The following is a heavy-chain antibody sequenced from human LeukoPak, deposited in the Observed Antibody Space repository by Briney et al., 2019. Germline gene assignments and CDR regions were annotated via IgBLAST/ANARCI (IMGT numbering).Heavy chain of an antibody. J-gene: IGHJ4*02. CDR3: ANLALWGYCSSTSCYTLDY. D-gene: IGHD2-2*02. CDR2: ISGSGGST. Sequence: PGGPLRLSCAASGFTFSSYAMSWVRQAPGKGLEWVSAISGSGGSTYYADSVKGRFTISRDNSKDTLYLQMNSLRAEDTAVYYCANLALWGYCSSTSCYTLDYWGQGTLVTVSS. CDR1: GFTFSSYA. V-gene: IGHV3-23*01.